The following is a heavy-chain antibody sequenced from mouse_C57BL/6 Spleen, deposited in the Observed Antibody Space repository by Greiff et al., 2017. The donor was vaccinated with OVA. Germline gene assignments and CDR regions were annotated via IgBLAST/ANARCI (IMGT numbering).Heavy chain of an antibody. J-gene: IGHJ4*01. CDR3: ARDYGSSYVRAMDY. Sequence: EVQLVESGGGLVKPGGSLKLSCAASGFTFSDYGMHWVRQAPEKGLEWVAYISSGSSTIYYADTVKGRFTISRDNAKNTLFLQMTSLRSEDTAMYYCARDYGSSYVRAMDYWGQGTSVTVSS. CDR1: GFTFSDYG. V-gene: IGHV5-17*01. CDR2: ISSGSSTI. D-gene: IGHD1-1*01.